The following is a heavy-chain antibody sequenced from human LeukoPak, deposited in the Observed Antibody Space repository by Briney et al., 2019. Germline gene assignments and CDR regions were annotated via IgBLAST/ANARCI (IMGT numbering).Heavy chain of an antibody. CDR1: GGTFSSYA. Sequence: ASVKVSGKASGGTFSSYAISWVRQAPGQGLEWMGRIIPIFGTANYAQKFQGRVTITADKSTSTAYMELSSLRSEDTAVYYCARGTRVLRFLEWSNWFDPWGQGTLVTVSS. D-gene: IGHD3-3*01. J-gene: IGHJ5*02. CDR2: IIPIFGTA. V-gene: IGHV1-69*06. CDR3: ARGTRVLRFLEWSNWFDP.